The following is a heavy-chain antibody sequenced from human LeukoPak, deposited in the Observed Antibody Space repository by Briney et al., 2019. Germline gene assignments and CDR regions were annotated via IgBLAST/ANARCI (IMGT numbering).Heavy chain of an antibody. CDR2: IYHSGST. J-gene: IGHJ4*02. Sequence: SETLSLTCAVSGGSISSSNWWSWVRQPPGKGLEWIGEIYHSGSTNYNPSLKSRVTISVDTSKNQFSLKLSSVTAADTAVYYCARVQEVTMIVVVIPYYFDYWGQGTLVTVSS. D-gene: IGHD3-22*01. V-gene: IGHV4-4*02. CDR1: GGSISSSNW. CDR3: ARVQEVTMIVVVIPYYFDY.